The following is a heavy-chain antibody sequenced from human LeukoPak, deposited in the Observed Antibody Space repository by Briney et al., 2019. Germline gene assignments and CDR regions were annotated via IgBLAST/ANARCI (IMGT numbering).Heavy chain of an antibody. D-gene: IGHD3-22*01. CDR1: GYTFTGYY. V-gene: IGHV1-2*02. Sequence: ASVKVSCKASGYTFTGYYMHWVRQAPGQGLEWMGWINPNSGGTNYAQKFQGRVTMTRDTSISTAYMELSRLRSDDTAVYYCARDLDYYDSSGYWGQGTQVTVSS. CDR3: ARDLDYYDSSGY. CDR2: INPNSGGT. J-gene: IGHJ4*02.